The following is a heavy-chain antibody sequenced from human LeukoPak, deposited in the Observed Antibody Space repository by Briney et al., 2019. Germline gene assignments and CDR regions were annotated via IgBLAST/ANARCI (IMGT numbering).Heavy chain of an antibody. CDR2: IRYDGSKK. CDR1: GFTFSNYW. Sequence: PGGSLRLSCAASGFTFSNYWMSWVRQAPGKGLEWVAFIRYDGSKKNYADSVKGQFTISRDNFKNMVDLQMNSLRAEDTAVYYCAKDASGTLDYMDVWGKGTTVTVSS. D-gene: IGHD6-19*01. J-gene: IGHJ6*03. CDR3: AKDASGTLDYMDV. V-gene: IGHV3-30*02.